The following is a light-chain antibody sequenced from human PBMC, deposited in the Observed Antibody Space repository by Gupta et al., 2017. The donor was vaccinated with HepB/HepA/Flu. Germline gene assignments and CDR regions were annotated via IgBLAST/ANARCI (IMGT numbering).Light chain of an antibody. Sequence: DIQLSQSPSFPSASVGDRVTITCRASQGISSYLDWYQQKPGKAPKLLIYAASTLQSGVPSRFSGSGSGTEFTLTISSLQPEDFGTYYCKQGNSYPFTFGGGTKVEIK. CDR1: QGISSY. J-gene: IGKJ4*01. CDR2: AAS. V-gene: IGKV1-9*01. CDR3: KQGNSYPFT.